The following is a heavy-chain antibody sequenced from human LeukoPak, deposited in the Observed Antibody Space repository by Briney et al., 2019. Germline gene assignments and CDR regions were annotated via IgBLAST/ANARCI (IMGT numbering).Heavy chain of an antibody. J-gene: IGHJ6*02. CDR2: VHFSGST. D-gene: IGHD5-18*01. V-gene: IGHV4-39*07. CDR1: GGSIVTSRYY. CDR3: ARDRIVRGYSYGYWYYYGMDV. Sequence: SETLSLTCTVSGGSIVTSRYYWGWVRQPPGKGLEWIGDVHFSGSTYYNPSLRSRLSISVDTSKNQFSLKLSSVTAADTAVYYCARDRIVRGYSYGYWYYYGMDVWGQGTTVTVSS.